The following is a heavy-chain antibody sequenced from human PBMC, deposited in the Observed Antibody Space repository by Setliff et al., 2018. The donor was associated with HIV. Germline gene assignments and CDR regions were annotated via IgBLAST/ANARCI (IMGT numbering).Heavy chain of an antibody. J-gene: IGHJ4*02. CDR1: GFTFSDHY. CDR3: ARVGLWSHYSPDY. D-gene: IGHD3-3*01. V-gene: IGHV3-11*05. CDR2: ISSGRIYT. Sequence: AGGSLRLSCAASGFTFSDHYMTWIRQAPGKGLEWISFISSGRIYTNYADSVKGRFTISRDDAKNSLYLEMNSLRVEDTAVYYCARVGLWSHYSPDYWGQGTLVTVSS.